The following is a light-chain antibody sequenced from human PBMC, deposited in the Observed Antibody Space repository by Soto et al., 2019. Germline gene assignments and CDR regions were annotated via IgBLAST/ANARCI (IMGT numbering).Light chain of an antibody. CDR1: SSNIGAGYD. Sequence: QSVLTQPPSASAAPVQRVTISCPGSSSNIGAGYDVHWYQQLPGTAPKLLIYGNSNRPSGVPDRFSGSKSGTSASLATTWLQAEDEADYYCQSYDSSLSASYVFGTGTKVTVL. CDR2: GNS. CDR3: QSYDSSLSASYV. J-gene: IGLJ1*01. V-gene: IGLV1-40*01.